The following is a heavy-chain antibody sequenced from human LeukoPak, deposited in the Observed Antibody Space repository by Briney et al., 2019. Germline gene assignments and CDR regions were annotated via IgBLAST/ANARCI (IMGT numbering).Heavy chain of an antibody. CDR2: MNPNSGNT. V-gene: IGHV1-8*01. D-gene: IGHD4-17*01. CDR3: ASGPDYGENYYYYYYMDV. CDR1: VYTFTSYD. Sequence: ASVKVSCKASVYTFTSYDINWVPQATGQGLEWMGWMNPNSGNTGYAQKFQGRVTMTRNTSISTAYMELSSLRSEDTAVYYCASGPDYGENYYYYYYMDVWGKGTTVTVSS. J-gene: IGHJ6*03.